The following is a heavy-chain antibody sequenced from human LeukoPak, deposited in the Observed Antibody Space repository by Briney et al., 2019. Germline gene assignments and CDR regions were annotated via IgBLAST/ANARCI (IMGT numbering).Heavy chain of an antibody. V-gene: IGHV3-11*06. J-gene: IGHJ6*04. CDR1: GFTFSDYY. CDR2: IRSSSSHI. Sequence: GGSLRLSCAASGFTFSDYYMSSVRQAPGKGLEWVSSIRSSSSHIYYADSVKGRFTISRDNAKNSLYLQMNSLRAEDTAVYYCAELGITMIGGVWGKGTTVTISS. CDR3: AELGITMIGGV. D-gene: IGHD3-10*02.